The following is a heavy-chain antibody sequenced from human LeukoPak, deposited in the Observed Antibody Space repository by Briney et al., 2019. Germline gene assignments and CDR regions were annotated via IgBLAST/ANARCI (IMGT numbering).Heavy chain of an antibody. CDR3: ARIYSRGWSLDY. CDR2: IYTSGST. CDR1: GGSISSYY. J-gene: IGHJ4*02. V-gene: IGHV4-4*07. Sequence: SETLSLTCTVSGGSISSYYWSWIRQPAGKGLEWIGRIYTSGSTNYNPSLKSRVTMSVDTSKNQFSLKLSSVTAADTAIYYCARIYSRGWSLDYWGPGTLVTVSS. D-gene: IGHD6-19*01.